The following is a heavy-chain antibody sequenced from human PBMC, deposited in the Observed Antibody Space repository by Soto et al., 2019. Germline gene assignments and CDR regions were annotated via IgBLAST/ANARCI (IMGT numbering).Heavy chain of an antibody. CDR2: SYPGDSDT. CDR1: GYSFTNYW. D-gene: IGHD2-2*01. J-gene: IGHJ5*02. CDR3: ARGYCFSTSCQNGNWFDP. V-gene: IGHV5-51*01. Sequence: GESLKISCKGSGYSFTNYWIGWVRQMPGKGLEWMGISYPGDSDTRYSPSFQGQVTISADKSISTAYLQWSSLKASDTAMYYCARGYCFSTSCQNGNWFDPWGQGTLVTVSS.